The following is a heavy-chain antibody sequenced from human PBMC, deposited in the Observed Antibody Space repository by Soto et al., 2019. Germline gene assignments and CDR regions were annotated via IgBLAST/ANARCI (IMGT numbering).Heavy chain of an antibody. J-gene: IGHJ6*03. D-gene: IGHD6-19*01. V-gene: IGHV3-7*01. CDR3: ARDEYSSGPDYYMDV. Sequence: VQLVESGGGLVQPGGSLRLSCAASGFTFSSYWMSWVRQAPGKGLEWVANIKQDGSEKYYVDSVKGRFTISRDNAKNSLYLQMNSLRAEDTAVYYCARDEYSSGPDYYMDVWGKGTTVTVSS. CDR1: GFTFSSYW. CDR2: IKQDGSEK.